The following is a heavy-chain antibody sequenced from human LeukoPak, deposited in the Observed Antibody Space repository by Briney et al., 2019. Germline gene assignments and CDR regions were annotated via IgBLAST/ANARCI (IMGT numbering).Heavy chain of an antibody. Sequence: GGSLRLSCAASGFTFSSYSMNWVRQAPGKGLEWVSSISSSSSYIYYADSVKGRFTISRDNAKNSLYLQMNSLRAEDTAVYYCARGSLVRGVIRSFDYWGQGTLVTVSS. CDR1: GFTFSSYS. CDR3: ARGSLVRGVIRSFDY. V-gene: IGHV3-21*01. D-gene: IGHD3-10*01. J-gene: IGHJ4*02. CDR2: ISSSSSYI.